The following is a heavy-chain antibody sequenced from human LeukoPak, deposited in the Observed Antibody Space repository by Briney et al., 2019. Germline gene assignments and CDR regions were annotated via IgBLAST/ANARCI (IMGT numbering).Heavy chain of an antibody. V-gene: IGHV3-23*01. D-gene: IGHD5-24*01. CDR2: ISTTGGYT. Sequence: GGSLRLSCGGSWFSFSTYDMGWVRQTPGKGLEWVSAISTTGGYTEDADSVKGRFTISRDNSQNTLFLQMHSLRAEDTAVYYCAKKPATIKSPFDIWGQGTLVTVSP. CDR3: AKKPATIKSPFDI. J-gene: IGHJ4*02. CDR1: WFSFSTYD.